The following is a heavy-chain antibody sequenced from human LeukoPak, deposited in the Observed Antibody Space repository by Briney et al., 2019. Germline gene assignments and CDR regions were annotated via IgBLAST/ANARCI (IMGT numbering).Heavy chain of an antibody. CDR3: AKEREASLSFDY. D-gene: IGHD3-16*02. V-gene: IGHV3-30*18. J-gene: IGHJ4*02. CDR2: ISYDGSKK. Sequence: GGSLRLSCAASGFTFSSYAMSWVRQAPGKGLEWVAVISYDGSKKYYADAVKGRFTISRDNSKNTLYLQMNSLRTEDTAVYYCAKEREASLSFDYWGQGTLVTVSS. CDR1: GFTFSSYA.